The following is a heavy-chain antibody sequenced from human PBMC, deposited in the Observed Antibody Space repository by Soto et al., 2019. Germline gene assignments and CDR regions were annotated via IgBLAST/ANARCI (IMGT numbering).Heavy chain of an antibody. J-gene: IGHJ6*02. CDR3: AKGLYYDFWSGPREGMDV. D-gene: IGHD3-3*01. V-gene: IGHV3-23*01. CDR2: ISGSGGST. Sequence: PGGSLRLSCAASGFTFSSYAMSWVRQAPGKGLEWVSAISGSGGSTYYADSVKGRFTISRDNSKNTLYLQMNSLRAEGTAVYYCAKGLYYDFWSGPREGMDVWGQGTTVTAP. CDR1: GFTFSSYA.